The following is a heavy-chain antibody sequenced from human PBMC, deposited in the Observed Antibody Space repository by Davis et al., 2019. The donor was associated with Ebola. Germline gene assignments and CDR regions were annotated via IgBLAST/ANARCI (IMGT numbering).Heavy chain of an antibody. Sequence: SVKVSCKASGGTFSSYAITWVRQAPGQGLEWMGGIIPVFGTARYAQRFQGRVTITADESTSTAYLELNSLRSEDTAVYYCARLSSGNYHNYFDPWGQGTQVIVSS. J-gene: IGHJ5*02. CDR2: IIPVFGTA. CDR1: GGTFSSYA. D-gene: IGHD3-10*01. V-gene: IGHV1-69*13. CDR3: ARLSSGNYHNYFDP.